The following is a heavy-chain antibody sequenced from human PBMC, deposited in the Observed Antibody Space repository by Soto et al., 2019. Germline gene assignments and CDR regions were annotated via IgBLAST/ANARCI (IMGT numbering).Heavy chain of an antibody. J-gene: IGHJ4*02. CDR3: SRGDRALNDY. CDR1: GFNFGCYA. V-gene: IGHV3-49*04. Sequence: PGGSLRLSCAASGFNFGCYAMSWVRQSPGKGLEWIRFIRIKAYRVTTKYAESVRGRFAISRDDSKSIDYLQMNSLKTEDTAVYYCSRGDRALNDYWGQGTLVTVSS. CDR2: IRIKAYRVTT. D-gene: IGHD2-15*01.